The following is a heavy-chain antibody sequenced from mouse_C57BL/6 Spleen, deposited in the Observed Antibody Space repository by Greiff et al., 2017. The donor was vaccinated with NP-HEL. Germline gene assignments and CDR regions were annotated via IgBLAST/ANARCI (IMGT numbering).Heavy chain of an antibody. CDR3: VRIYDGSFAY. CDR2: IRSKSSNDAT. CDR1: GFTFNTYA. V-gene: IGHV10-3*01. J-gene: IGHJ3*01. Sequence: DVKLVESGGGLVQPKGSLKLSCAASGFTFNTYAMHWVRQAPGKGLEWVARIRSKSSNDATYYADSVKDRFTISRDDSQSMLYLQINNLKAEDTAMYYCVRIYDGSFAYWGQGTLVTVSA. D-gene: IGHD2-3*01.